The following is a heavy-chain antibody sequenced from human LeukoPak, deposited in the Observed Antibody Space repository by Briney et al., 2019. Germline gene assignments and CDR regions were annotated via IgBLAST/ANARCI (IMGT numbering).Heavy chain of an antibody. V-gene: IGHV4-34*01. CDR1: GGSFSGYY. Sequence: SETLSLTCAVYGGSFSGYYWSWIRQPPGKGLEWIGEINHSGSTNYNPSLESRVTISVDTSKNQFSLKLSSVTAADTAGYFCTRLKYYYHLWGRGTLVTVSS. J-gene: IGHJ2*01. CDR2: INHSGST. D-gene: IGHD6-6*01. CDR3: TRLKYYYHL.